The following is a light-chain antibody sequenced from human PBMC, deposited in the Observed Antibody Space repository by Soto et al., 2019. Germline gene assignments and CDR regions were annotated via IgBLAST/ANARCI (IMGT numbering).Light chain of an antibody. J-gene: IGKJ4*01. CDR1: QSVSSN. CDR2: GTS. V-gene: IGKV3-15*01. CDR3: QQYNNWPPLT. Sequence: EIVMTQSPATLSVSPGERATLFCRASQSVSSNLAWYQQKPGQAPRLLIYGTSTRATGIPARFSGSGSGTEFTLTISSLQSEDFAVYYCQQYNNWPPLTFDGGTKVEIK.